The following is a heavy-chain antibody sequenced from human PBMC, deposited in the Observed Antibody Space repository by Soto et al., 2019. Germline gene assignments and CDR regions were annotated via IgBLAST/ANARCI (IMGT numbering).Heavy chain of an antibody. CDR3: ARSDLDEYGSGSSFDY. V-gene: IGHV4-39*01. CDR2: IYYSGST. D-gene: IGHD3-10*01. J-gene: IGHJ4*02. Sequence: PSETLSLTCTVSGGSISSSSYYWGWIRQPPGKGLEWIGSIYYSGSTYYNPSLKSRVTISVDTSKNQFSLKLSSVTAADTAVYYCARSDLDEYGSGSSFDYWGQGTLVTVSS. CDR1: GGSISSSSYY.